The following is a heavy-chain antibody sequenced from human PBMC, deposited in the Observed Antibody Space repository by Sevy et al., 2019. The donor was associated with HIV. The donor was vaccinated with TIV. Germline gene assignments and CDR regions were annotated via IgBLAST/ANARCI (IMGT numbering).Heavy chain of an antibody. Sequence: GGSLRLSCVASGFTVSNYWMNWVRQAPGMGLEWVAKIKEDGKETYYVDSVKGRFTISRDNAKNSLYLQMTSLRAEDTAVYYCARDKNSAMVTPFVFWGQGTLVTVSS. CDR2: IKEDGKET. CDR1: GFTVSNYW. CDR3: ARDKNSAMVTPFVF. V-gene: IGHV3-7*03. J-gene: IGHJ4*02. D-gene: IGHD5-18*01.